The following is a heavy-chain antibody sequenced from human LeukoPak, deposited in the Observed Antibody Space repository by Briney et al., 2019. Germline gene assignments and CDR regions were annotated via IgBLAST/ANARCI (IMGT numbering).Heavy chain of an antibody. J-gene: IGHJ4*02. V-gene: IGHV3-66*02. D-gene: IGHD6-13*01. Sequence: QPGRSLRLSCAVSGFSVSTSYMSWVRQAPGQGLEWVSVIYSGVSTYYADSVKGRFTISRDNSKNTLYLQMNSLRGEDTAVYHCAKVEYSSSWYGVGSLDCWGQGTLVTVS. CDR3: AKVEYSSSWYGVGSLDC. CDR2: IYSGVST. CDR1: GFSVSTSY.